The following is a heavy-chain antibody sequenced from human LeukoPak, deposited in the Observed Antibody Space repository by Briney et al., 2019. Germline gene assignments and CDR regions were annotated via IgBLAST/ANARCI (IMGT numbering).Heavy chain of an antibody. CDR3: ARGGLWFGELPFDY. J-gene: IGHJ4*02. CDR1: GYTFTSNY. Sequence: PEASVKVSCKAFGYTFTSNYMHWVRQAPGQGPEWMGVISPSGGLTTYAQKFQGRVTMTRNTSISTAYMELSSLRSEDTAVYYCARGGLWFGELPFDYWGQGTLVTVSS. D-gene: IGHD3-10*01. CDR2: ISPSGGLT. V-gene: IGHV1-46*01.